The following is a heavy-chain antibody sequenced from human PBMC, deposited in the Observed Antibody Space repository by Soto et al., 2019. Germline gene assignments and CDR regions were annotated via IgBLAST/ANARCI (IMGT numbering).Heavy chain of an antibody. Sequence: SGPTLVNPTQTLTLTCTFSGFSLSTSGMCVSWIRQPPGKALEWLALIDWDDDKYYSTSLKTRLTISKDTSKNQVVLTMTNMDPVDTATYYCARIRRFLEWPEAVTSYYYGMDVWGQGTTVTVSS. CDR3: ARIRRFLEWPEAVTSYYYGMDV. J-gene: IGHJ6*02. CDR1: GFSLSTSGMC. D-gene: IGHD3-3*01. CDR2: IDWDDDK. V-gene: IGHV2-70*01.